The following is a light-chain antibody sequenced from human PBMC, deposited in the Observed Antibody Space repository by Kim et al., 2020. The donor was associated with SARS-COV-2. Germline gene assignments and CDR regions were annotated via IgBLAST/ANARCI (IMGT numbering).Light chain of an antibody. CDR2: KDS. CDR1: ALAKQY. V-gene: IGLV3-25*03. J-gene: IGLJ3*02. CDR3: QSADSSGTWV. Sequence: YELTQPPSVSVSPGQTARITCSGDALAKQYAYWYQQKPGQAPVVVIYKDSERPSGIPERFSGSSSGTTVTLTISGVQAEDEADYYCQSADSSGTWVFGGGTQLTVL.